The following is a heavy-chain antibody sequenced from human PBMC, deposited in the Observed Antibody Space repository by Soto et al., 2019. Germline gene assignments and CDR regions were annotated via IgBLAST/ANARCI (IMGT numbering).Heavy chain of an antibody. V-gene: IGHV3-23*01. CDR1: GGSISGYY. CDR2: LSGTGDSA. D-gene: IGHD3-10*01. CDR3: ARDNGNYGSGSFAH. J-gene: IGHJ4*02. Sequence: VQLQESGPGLVKPSETLSLTCTVSGGSISGYYWSWVRLPPGKGLEWVSALSGTGDSADYANSVKGRFTISRDDSKTTLYLVMSSLRVEDTAIYYCARDNGNYGSGSFAHWGQGTLVTVSS.